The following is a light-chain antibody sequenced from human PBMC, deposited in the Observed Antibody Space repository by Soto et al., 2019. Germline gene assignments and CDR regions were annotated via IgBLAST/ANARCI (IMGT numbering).Light chain of an antibody. V-gene: IGKV3-15*01. CDR2: DAS. J-gene: IGKJ5*01. Sequence: EIVLSQSPATLSVSPGERATLSCRASQSVSGDLAWYHHKPGQAPRLLIYDASTRALDTPARFAGSGAGTDFTFTISRLQPGDIATYYCQQYENLPTFGQGTLLEIK. CDR3: QQYENLPT. CDR1: QSVSGD.